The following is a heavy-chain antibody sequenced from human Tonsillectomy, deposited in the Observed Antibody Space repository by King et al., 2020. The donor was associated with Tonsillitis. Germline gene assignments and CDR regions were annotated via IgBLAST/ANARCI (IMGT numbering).Heavy chain of an antibody. CDR1: GGSISSSNYY. CDR2: IYYSGST. V-gene: IGHV4-39*01. CDR3: ARHSGSDNRPFDDAFDI. J-gene: IGHJ3*02. D-gene: IGHD1-26*01. Sequence: QLQESGPGLVKPSETLSLTCTVSGGSISSSNYYWGWIRQPPGKGLEWIGSIYYSGSTYYNPSLKSRVTISVDTSKNQFSLKLNSVTAADTAVYYCARHSGSDNRPFDDAFDIWGPGTLVTVSS.